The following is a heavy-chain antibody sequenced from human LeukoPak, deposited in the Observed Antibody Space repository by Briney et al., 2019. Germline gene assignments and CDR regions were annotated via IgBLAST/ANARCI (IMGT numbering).Heavy chain of an antibody. Sequence: SETLSLACTVSGGSISSYYWSWIRQPPGKGLEWIGYIYYSGSTNYNPSLKSRVTISVDTSKNQFSLKLSSVTAADTAVYYCARAAAAAPAEYFQHWGQGTLVTVSS. CDR1: GGSISSYY. V-gene: IGHV4-59*01. J-gene: IGHJ1*01. CDR2: IYYSGST. D-gene: IGHD6-13*01. CDR3: ARAAAAAPAEYFQH.